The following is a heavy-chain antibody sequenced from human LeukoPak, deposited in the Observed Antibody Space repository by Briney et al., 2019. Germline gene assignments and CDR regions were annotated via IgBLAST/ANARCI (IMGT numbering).Heavy chain of an antibody. CDR2: INQDGSET. Sequence: GGSVTLSCVVWGFVFSSYWMRWLRQATGKGLEWVGNINQDGSETYSVDSVRGRFTISRDNAKNTLYLQINTLRAEDTAVYYCAKSGADYSSWFLLPFDYWGQGTLVTVSS. CDR3: AKSGADYSSWFLLPFDY. CDR1: GFVFSSYW. J-gene: IGHJ4*02. D-gene: IGHD6-13*01. V-gene: IGHV3-7*01.